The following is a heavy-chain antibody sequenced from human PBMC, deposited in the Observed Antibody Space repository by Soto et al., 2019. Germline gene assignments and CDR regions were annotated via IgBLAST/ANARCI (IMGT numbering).Heavy chain of an antibody. V-gene: IGHV4-34*01. CDR2: INDNGGT. J-gene: IGHJ6*02. CDR3: ARGRYSYETIYYKFYYSALDV. Sequence: SETQSLTCGVYGGSIRGYYWSWIRQSPGKGLEWIGDINDNGGTNYNPSLKSRVTTSLDTSKKQVSLMVSSVTAADTAVYYCARGRYSYETIYYKFYYSALDVWGQGTTVTVSS. CDR1: GGSIRGYY. D-gene: IGHD3-10*01.